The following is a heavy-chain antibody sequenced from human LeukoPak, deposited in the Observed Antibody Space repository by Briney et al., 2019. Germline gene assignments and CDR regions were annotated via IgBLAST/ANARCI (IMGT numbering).Heavy chain of an antibody. Sequence: TSETLSLTCTVSGGSISSYYWSWIRQPPGKGLEWIGYIYYSGSTNYNPSLKSRVTISVDTSKNQFSLKLSSVTAADTAVYYCARRISGDYGNWLDPWGQGILVTVSS. J-gene: IGHJ5*02. CDR2: IYYSGST. CDR1: GGSISSYY. CDR3: ARRISGDYGNWLDP. D-gene: IGHD4-17*01. V-gene: IGHV4-59*01.